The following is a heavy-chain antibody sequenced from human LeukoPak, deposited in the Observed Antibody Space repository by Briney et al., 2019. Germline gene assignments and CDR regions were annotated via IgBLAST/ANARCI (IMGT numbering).Heavy chain of an antibody. D-gene: IGHD3-22*01. Sequence: SETLSLTCTVSGGSIRSYFWSWIRQPPGKGLEWIGYIYYSGSTNYNPFLKSRVTISVDTSKNQFSLKLSSVTAADTAVYYCARGSDHYDSSGYRYFDLWGRGTLATVSS. V-gene: IGHV4-59*01. CDR1: GGSIRSYF. CDR2: IYYSGST. J-gene: IGHJ2*01. CDR3: ARGSDHYDSSGYRYFDL.